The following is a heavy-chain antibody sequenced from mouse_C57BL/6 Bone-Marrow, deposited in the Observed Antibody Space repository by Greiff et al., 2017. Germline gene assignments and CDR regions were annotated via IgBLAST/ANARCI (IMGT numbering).Heavy chain of an antibody. V-gene: IGHV14-4*01. D-gene: IGHD4-1*01. J-gene: IGHJ3*01. CDR3: TDWEGAY. CDR2: IDPANGDT. CDR1: GFNINDDY. Sequence: VQLQQSGAELVRPGASVKLSCTASGFNINDDYMHWVKQRPEQGLEWIGWIDPANGDTEYASKFQGKATITADTSSNTAYLQLSSLTSEDTAVYYCTDWEGAYWGQGTLVTVSA.